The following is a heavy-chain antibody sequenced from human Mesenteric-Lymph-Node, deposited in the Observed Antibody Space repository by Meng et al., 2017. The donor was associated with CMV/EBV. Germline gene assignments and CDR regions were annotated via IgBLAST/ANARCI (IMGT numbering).Heavy chain of an antibody. J-gene: IGHJ6*02. Sequence: GGSLSLSCAVSGFTFSFFPTHWVRQAPGRGLEWVAAIPYDGSNKQYADSVRGRLTISRNNSNNTLYLQMNSLRAEDTAVYYCAKEDGPIVGADYYYYGMDVWGQGTTVTVSS. CDR1: GFTFSFFP. D-gene: IGHD1-26*01. V-gene: IGHV3-30*04. CDR2: IPYDGSNK. CDR3: AKEDGPIVGADYYYYGMDV.